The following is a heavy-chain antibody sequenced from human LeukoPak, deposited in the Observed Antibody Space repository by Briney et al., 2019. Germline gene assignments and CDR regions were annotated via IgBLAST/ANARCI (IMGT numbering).Heavy chain of an antibody. Sequence: GGSLTLSCAASGFTFSNYPMSWVRQAPGKRLEWVSAISGSGGSTNYVDSVKGRFTISRDNSKNTLYLQMNSMRVEDTALYYCAKDPRITKNYYYYYYMDVWGKGTTVTVSS. CDR2: ISGSGGST. CDR1: GFTFSNYP. D-gene: IGHD3-3*01. V-gene: IGHV3-23*01. J-gene: IGHJ6*03. CDR3: AKDPRITKNYYYYYYMDV.